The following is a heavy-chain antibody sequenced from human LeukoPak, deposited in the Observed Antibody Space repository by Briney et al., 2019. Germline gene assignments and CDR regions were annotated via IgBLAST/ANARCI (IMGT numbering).Heavy chain of an antibody. Sequence: SETLSLTCTVSGGSISSNNYFWGWIRQPPGKGLEWIGTIYSTGSTYYNPSLKSRVTISVGTSKNQFSLKLSSVTAADTAVYYCARKRGYPYYYMDVWGKGTTVTVSS. CDR2: IYSTGST. CDR1: GGSISSNNYF. CDR3: ARKRGYPYYYMDV. D-gene: IGHD3-10*01. V-gene: IGHV4-39*07. J-gene: IGHJ6*03.